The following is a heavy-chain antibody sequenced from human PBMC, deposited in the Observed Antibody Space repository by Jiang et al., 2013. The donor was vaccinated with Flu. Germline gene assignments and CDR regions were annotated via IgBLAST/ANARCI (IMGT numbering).Heavy chain of an antibody. D-gene: IGHD6-13*01. J-gene: IGHJ3*02. CDR3: ARDQYSSSWQNRGVAFDI. V-gene: IGHV1-18*01. CDR1: GYTFTSYG. CDR2: ISAYNGNT. Sequence: SGAEVKKPGASVKVSCKASGYTFTSYGISWVRQAPGQGLEWMGWISAYNGNTNYPQKLQGRVTMTTDTSTSTAYMELRSLRSDDTAVYYRARDQYSSSWQNRGVAFDIWGQGTMVTVSS.